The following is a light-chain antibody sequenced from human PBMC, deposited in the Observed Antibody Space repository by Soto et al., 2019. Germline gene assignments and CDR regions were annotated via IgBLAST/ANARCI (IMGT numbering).Light chain of an antibody. CDR1: SSNIGAGYD. V-gene: IGLV1-40*01. CDR2: GNS. J-gene: IGLJ1*01. Sequence: QSVLTQPPSVSGAPGQRVTISCTGSSSNIGAGYDEHWYQQLPGRAPKLLIYGNSNRPSAVPDRFSGSKSGTSASLAITGLQAEDEADYYCQSYDSSLGGFYVFGTGTKLTVL. CDR3: QSYDSSLGGFYV.